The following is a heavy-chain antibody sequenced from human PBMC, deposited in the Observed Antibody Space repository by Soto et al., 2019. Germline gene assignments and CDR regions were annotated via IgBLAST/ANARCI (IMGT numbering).Heavy chain of an antibody. V-gene: IGHV3-23*01. J-gene: IGHJ6*02. CDR3: AKSIRTYYDFWSGYYPADTDGMDV. Sequence: GGSLRLSCAASGFTFSSYAMSWVRQAPGKGLEWVSAISGSGGSTYYADSVKGRFTISRDNSKNTLYLQMNSLRAEDTAVYYCAKSIRTYYDFWSGYYPADTDGMDVWGQGTTVTVSS. D-gene: IGHD3-3*01. CDR2: ISGSGGST. CDR1: GFTFSSYA.